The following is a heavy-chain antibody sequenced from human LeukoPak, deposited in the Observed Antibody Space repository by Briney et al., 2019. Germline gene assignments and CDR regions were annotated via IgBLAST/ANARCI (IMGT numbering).Heavy chain of an antibody. CDR3: ARGRSIVVGAHDDYFDY. V-gene: IGHV3-21*01. J-gene: IGHJ4*02. CDR1: GFTFSSYS. Sequence: GGSLRLSRAASGFTFSSYSMNWFRQAPGKGLEWVSSISSSSSYIYYADSVKGRFTISRDNAKNSLYLQMNSLRAEDTAVYYCARGRSIVVGAHDDYFDYWGQGTLVTVSS. D-gene: IGHD3-22*01. CDR2: ISSSSSYI.